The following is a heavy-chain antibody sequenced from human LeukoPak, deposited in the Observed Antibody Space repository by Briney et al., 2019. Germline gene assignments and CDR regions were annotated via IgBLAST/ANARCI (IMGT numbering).Heavy chain of an antibody. CDR2: IKQDGSVK. D-gene: IGHD3-10*01. CDR1: GFTFSGFW. J-gene: IGHJ4*02. Sequence: GGSLRLSCAASGFTFSGFWMSWVRQAPGKGLKWVANIKQDGSVKYYVDSVKGRFTVSRDNAKNSLYLQTNSLRAEDTAVYYCARLWGDATIFDYWGQGTLVTVSS. V-gene: IGHV3-7*01. CDR3: ARLWGDATIFDY.